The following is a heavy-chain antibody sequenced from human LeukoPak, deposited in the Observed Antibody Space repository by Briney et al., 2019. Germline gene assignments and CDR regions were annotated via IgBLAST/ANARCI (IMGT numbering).Heavy chain of an antibody. V-gene: IGHV4-59*08. CDR2: IYYSGST. D-gene: IGHD3-22*01. CDR1: GGSISSYY. J-gene: IGHJ5*02. Sequence: SETLSLTCTVSGGSISSYYWSWIRQPPGKGLEWIGYIYYSGSTNYNPSPKSRVTISVDTSKNQFSLKLSSVTAADTAVYYCARVSDDSSGYYYFRFDPWGQGTLVTVSS. CDR3: ARVSDDSSGYYYFRFDP.